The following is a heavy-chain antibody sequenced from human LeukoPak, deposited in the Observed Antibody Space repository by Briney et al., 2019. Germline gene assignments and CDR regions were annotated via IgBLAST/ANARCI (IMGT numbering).Heavy chain of an antibody. Sequence: EASVKVSCKASGYTFTGYYMHWVRQAPRQGLEWRGWINPNSGGTNYAQKFQGRVTMARDTSISTAYMELSRLRSDDTAVYYCARGAFYYYYMDVWGKGTTVTVSS. CDR2: INPNSGGT. CDR3: ARGAFYYYYMDV. V-gene: IGHV1-2*02. CDR1: GYTFTGYY. J-gene: IGHJ6*03. D-gene: IGHD3-3*02.